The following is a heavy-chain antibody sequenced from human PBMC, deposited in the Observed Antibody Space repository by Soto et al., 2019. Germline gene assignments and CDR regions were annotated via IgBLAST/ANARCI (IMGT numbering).Heavy chain of an antibody. CDR1: GFTLSHNW. CDR3: ARDMLGITGTIDY. V-gene: IGHV3-74*01. CDR2: IDSDGTST. J-gene: IGHJ4*02. Sequence: GGSLRLSCAASGFTLSHNWMHWVRQGPGKGLEWVSRIDSDGTSTTYADSVKGRFTISRDNSKNTLYLQMNSLRAEDTAVYYCARDMLGITGTIDYWGQGTLVTVSS. D-gene: IGHD1-7*01.